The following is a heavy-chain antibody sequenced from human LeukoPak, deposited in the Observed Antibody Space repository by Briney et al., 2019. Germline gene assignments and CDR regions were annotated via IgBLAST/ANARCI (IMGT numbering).Heavy chain of an antibody. CDR2: IYINGYT. CDR1: GGSINSGNFY. D-gene: IGHD3-9*01. V-gene: IGHV4-61*02. J-gene: IGHJ2*01. Sequence: SETLSPTCSVSGGSINSGNFYWSWIRQPAGKGLEWIGRIYINGYTNYNPSLKSRVSISLDTSTNQFSLKLSSVTAADTAVYFCSRDNDVLTGYRYWYFDLWGRGTLVTVSS. CDR3: SRDNDVLTGYRYWYFDL.